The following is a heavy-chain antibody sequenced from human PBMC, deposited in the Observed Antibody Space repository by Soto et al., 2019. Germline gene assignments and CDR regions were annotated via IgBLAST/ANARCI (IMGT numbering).Heavy chain of an antibody. J-gene: IGHJ5*02. CDR2: INHSGST. CDR1: GGSFSGYH. CDR3: ARGKDFWSGYYAGLNYGNWFDP. V-gene: IGHV4-34*01. D-gene: IGHD3-3*01. Sequence: SETLSLTCAVYGGSFSGYHWSWIRQPPGKGLEWIGEINHSGSTNYNPSPKSRVTISVDTSKNLISLKLSSVTAAETDVYYCARGKDFWSGYYAGLNYGNWFDPWGQGTLVTVS.